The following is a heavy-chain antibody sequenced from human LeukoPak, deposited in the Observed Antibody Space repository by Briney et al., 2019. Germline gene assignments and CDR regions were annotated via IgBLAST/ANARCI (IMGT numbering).Heavy chain of an antibody. Sequence: GESLKISCKGSGYSFTSYWIGWVRQMPGKGLEWMGIIYPGDSDTRYSPSFQGQVTISADKSISTAYLQWSSLKASDTAMYYCARHPSVEYSSSWPDYWGQGTLVTVSS. J-gene: IGHJ4*02. CDR3: ARHPSVEYSSSWPDY. V-gene: IGHV5-51*01. D-gene: IGHD6-13*01. CDR1: GYSFTSYW. CDR2: IYPGDSDT.